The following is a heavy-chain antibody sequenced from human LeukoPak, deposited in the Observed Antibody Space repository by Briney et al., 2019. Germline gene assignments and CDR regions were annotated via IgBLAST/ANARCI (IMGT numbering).Heavy chain of an antibody. CDR1: GYTFTSYD. Sequence: ASVKVSCKASGYTFTSYDINWVRQATGQGLEWMGWMNPNSGNTGYAQKFQGRVTMTRNTSISTAYMELSSLRSEDTAVYYCARGGDPYYAWRKPKNDYWGHGTLVTVSS. CDR3: ARGGDPYYAWRKPKNDY. CDR2: MNPNSGNT. J-gene: IGHJ4*01. D-gene: IGHD3-3*01. V-gene: IGHV1-8*01.